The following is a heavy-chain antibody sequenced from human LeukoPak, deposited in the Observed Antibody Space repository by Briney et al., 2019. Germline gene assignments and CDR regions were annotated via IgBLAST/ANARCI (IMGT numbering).Heavy chain of an antibody. D-gene: IGHD3-9*01. J-gene: IGHJ4*02. CDR3: AGNDILTGSSFDY. CDR2: IYYSGST. Sequence: PSETLSLTCTVSGGSISSYYWSWIRQPPGKGLEWIGYIYYSGSTNYNPSLKSRVTISVDTSKNQFSLKLSSVTAADTAVYYCAGNDILTGSSFDYWGQGTLVTVSS. V-gene: IGHV4-59*08. CDR1: GGSISSYY.